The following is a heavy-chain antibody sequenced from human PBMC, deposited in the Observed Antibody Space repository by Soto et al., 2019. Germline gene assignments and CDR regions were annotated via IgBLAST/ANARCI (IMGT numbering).Heavy chain of an antibody. D-gene: IGHD3-22*01. J-gene: IGHJ4*02. CDR3: ARGGGFYYDGGGYFADY. Sequence: PSETLSLTCAVSGYSINSGYYWGWIRRAPGKGLEWIGSIFHSGSTYYNPSHKSRVTISVDTSRNQFSLKLSSVTAADTAVYYCARGGGFYYDGGGYFADYWGQGTLVTVSS. CDR1: GYSINSGYY. CDR2: IFHSGST. V-gene: IGHV4-38-2*01.